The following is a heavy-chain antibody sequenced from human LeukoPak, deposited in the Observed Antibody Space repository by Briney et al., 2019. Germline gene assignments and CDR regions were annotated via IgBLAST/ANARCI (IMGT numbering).Heavy chain of an antibody. J-gene: IGHJ4*02. CDR3: ARDRSKVLTGTYYFDY. CDR1: GDTLTDYD. CDR2: INPNSGGT. V-gene: IGHV1-2*02. D-gene: IGHD1-7*01. Sequence: ASVKVSCKASGDTLTDYDINWVRQAAGEGLEWMGWINPNSGGTNYAQKFQGRVTMTRDTSISTAYMELSSLRSEDTAVYYCARDRSKVLTGTYYFDYWGQGTLVTVSS.